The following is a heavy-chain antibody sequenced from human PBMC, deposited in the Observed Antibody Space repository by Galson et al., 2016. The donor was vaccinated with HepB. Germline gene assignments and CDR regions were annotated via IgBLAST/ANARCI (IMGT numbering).Heavy chain of an antibody. D-gene: IGHD3-10*01. CDR3: ARQMSGSYYKNWHFDL. J-gene: IGHJ2*01. CDR1: SAYTTTHN. V-gene: IGHV4-59*11. CDR2: AFHTGNP. Sequence: SETLTVTCTGPSAYTTTHNSTLLRQPPGKGLDWSGYAFHTGNPNYNPSPKSRVYTSLDTSKNKFYPKPSAVTPADTAVYYCARQMSGSYYKNWHFDLWGRGTLVTVSS.